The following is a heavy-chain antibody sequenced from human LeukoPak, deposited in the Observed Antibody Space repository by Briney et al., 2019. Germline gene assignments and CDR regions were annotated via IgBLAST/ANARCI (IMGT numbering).Heavy chain of an antibody. Sequence: GGSLRLSCAASGFTFSDYYMSWVRQAPGKGLEWVSVIYSGGDTYYADSVKGRFTISRDNSKNTLYLQMNSLRAEDTAVYYCAGTNYYGSGSVWFDPWGQGTLVTVSS. CDR3: AGTNYYGSGSVWFDP. D-gene: IGHD3-10*01. CDR1: GFTFSDYY. J-gene: IGHJ5*02. V-gene: IGHV3-53*01. CDR2: IYSGGDT.